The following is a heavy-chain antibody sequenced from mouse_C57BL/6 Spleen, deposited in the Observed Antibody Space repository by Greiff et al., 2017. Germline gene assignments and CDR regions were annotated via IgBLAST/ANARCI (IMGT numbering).Heavy chain of an antibody. J-gene: IGHJ4*01. V-gene: IGHV1-82*01. CDR1: GYAFSSSW. CDR3: ARDSNYNAMDY. Sequence: QVQLQQSGPELVKPGASVKISCKASGYAFSSSWMNWVKQRPGKGLEWIGRIYPGDGDTNYNGKFKGKATLTADKSSSTAYMQLSSLTSEDSAVYVCARDSNYNAMDYWGQGTSVTVSS. D-gene: IGHD2-5*01. CDR2: IYPGDGDT.